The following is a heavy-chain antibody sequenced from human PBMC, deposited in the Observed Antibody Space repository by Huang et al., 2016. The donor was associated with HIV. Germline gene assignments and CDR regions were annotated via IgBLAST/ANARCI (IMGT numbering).Heavy chain of an antibody. J-gene: IGHJ3*02. CDR3: ARFGSYYYGSGSYLDAFDI. D-gene: IGHD3-10*01. Sequence: EVQLMESGGGLVQTGGALRLSCAASGFTFSTYNMNWVRQAQGKWLEWVSYITSSCGSIYYADSVKCRFTISRDNAKNSLYLQMNSLRAEDTAVYYCARFGSYYYGSGSYLDAFDIWGQGTMVTVSS. V-gene: IGHV3-48*01. CDR1: GFTFSTYN. CDR2: ITSSCGSI.